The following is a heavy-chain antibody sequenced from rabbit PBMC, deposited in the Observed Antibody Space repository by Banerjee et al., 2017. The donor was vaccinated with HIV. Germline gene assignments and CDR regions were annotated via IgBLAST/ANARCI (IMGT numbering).Heavy chain of an antibody. Sequence: QEQLEESGGGLVKPGGTLTLTCTASGFSFSSSYYMCWVRQAPGKGLEWIACIYGGSSSTTYFATWAKGRFTISKTSSTTVTLQMNSLTAADAATYFCARYFTSGDYNNAFDVWGQGTLVTVS. J-gene: IGHJ6*01. V-gene: IGHV1S45*01. CDR2: IYGGSSSTT. CDR1: GFSFSSSYY. D-gene: IGHD1-1*01. CDR3: ARYFTSGDYNNAFDV.